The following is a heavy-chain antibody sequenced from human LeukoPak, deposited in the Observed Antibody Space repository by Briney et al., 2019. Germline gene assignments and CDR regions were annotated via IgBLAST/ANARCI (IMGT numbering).Heavy chain of an antibody. D-gene: IGHD3-22*01. CDR2: PYSGGST. J-gene: IGHJ4*02. V-gene: IGHV3-53*04. CDR3: ARETSPLYDSSGYYYGLFDY. CDR1: GFTVSGNY. Sequence: GSLRLSCAASGFTVSGNYMSWVRQAPGKGLEWVSVPYSGGSTYYADSVKGRFTISRHNSKNTLYLQMDSLRAEDTAVYYCARETSPLYDSSGYYYGLFDYWGQGTLVTVSS.